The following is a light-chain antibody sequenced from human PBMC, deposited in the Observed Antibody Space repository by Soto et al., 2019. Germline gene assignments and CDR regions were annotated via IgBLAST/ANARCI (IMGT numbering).Light chain of an antibody. V-gene: IGKV3-15*01. CDR2: GAS. CDR1: QSVSSD. J-gene: IGKJ1*01. CDR3: QQYGNWPLT. Sequence: EIVMTQSPGTLSLSPGERATLSCRASQSVSSDLAWYQQKPGQPPRRLIYGASTRATGIPARFSGSGSGTEFTLTITSLQPEDFAVYYCQQYGNWPLTFGQGTKL.